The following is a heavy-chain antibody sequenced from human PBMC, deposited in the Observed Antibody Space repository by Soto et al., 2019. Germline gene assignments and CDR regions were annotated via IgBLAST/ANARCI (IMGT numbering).Heavy chain of an antibody. Sequence: GGSLRLSCAASGFTFSSYGMHWVRQAPGKGLEWVAVISYDGSNKYYADSVKGRFTISRDNSKNTLYLQMNSLRAEDTAVYYCAKDRTTMVRGVTRSPFDYWGQGTLVTVS. CDR3: AKDRTTMVRGVTRSPFDY. J-gene: IGHJ4*02. V-gene: IGHV3-30*18. D-gene: IGHD3-10*01. CDR2: ISYDGSNK. CDR1: GFTFSSYG.